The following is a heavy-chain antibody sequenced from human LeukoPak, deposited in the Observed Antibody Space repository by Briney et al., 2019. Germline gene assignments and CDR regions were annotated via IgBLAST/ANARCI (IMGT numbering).Heavy chain of an antibody. CDR3: ARVTTFSSGWPRDYYYYMDV. V-gene: IGHV3-23*01. Sequence: GGSLRLSCAASGFTFSTYGMSWVRQAPGEGLEWVSAISGSGGSSYNADSVKGRFTISRDNSKNTLYLQMNSLRAEDTAVYYCARVTTFSSGWPRDYYYYMDVWGKGTTVTISS. J-gene: IGHJ6*03. CDR2: ISGSGGSS. CDR1: GFTFSTYG. D-gene: IGHD6-19*01.